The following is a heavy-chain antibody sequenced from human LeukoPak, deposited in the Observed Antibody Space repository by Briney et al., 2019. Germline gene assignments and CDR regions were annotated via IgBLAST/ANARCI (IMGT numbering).Heavy chain of an antibody. D-gene: IGHD4-11*01. J-gene: IGHJ4*02. CDR2: ISAYNGNT. CDR1: GYTFTSYD. Sequence: ASVKVSCKASGYTFTSYDINWVRQAPGQGLEWMGWISAYNGNTNYAQKLQGRVTMTTDTSTSTAYMELRSLRSDDTAVYYCARDRSDYSNYVDYWGQGTLVIASS. V-gene: IGHV1-18*01. CDR3: ARDRSDYSNYVDY.